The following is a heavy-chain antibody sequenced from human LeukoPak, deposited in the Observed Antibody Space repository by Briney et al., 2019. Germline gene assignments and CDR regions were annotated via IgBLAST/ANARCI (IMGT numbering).Heavy chain of an antibody. Sequence: GGSLRLSCAASGFTFSSYSMNWVRQAPGKGLEWVSSISSSSSYIYYIDSVKGRFTISRDNAKNSLYLQMNSLRAEDTAVYYCARGQLYYDSSGFDYWGQGTLVTVSS. J-gene: IGHJ4*02. CDR2: ISSSSSYI. V-gene: IGHV3-21*01. CDR3: ARGQLYYDSSGFDY. D-gene: IGHD3-22*01. CDR1: GFTFSSYS.